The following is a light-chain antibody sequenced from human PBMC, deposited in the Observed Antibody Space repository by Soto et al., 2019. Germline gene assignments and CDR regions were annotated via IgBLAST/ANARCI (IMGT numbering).Light chain of an antibody. CDR1: QGISDY. V-gene: IGKV1-9*01. CDR3: QQFNAYPLT. Sequence: DIQLTQSPSFLSASVGDRVTISCRASQGISDYLPWYQQKPGKAPKLLIYGASTLQSGVPSRFSGSASGTEFTLTISSLQPEDFATYFCQQFNAYPLTFGGGTKLEIK. CDR2: GAS. J-gene: IGKJ4*01.